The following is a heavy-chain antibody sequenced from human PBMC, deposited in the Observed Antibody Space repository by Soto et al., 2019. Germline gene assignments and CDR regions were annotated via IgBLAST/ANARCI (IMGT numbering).Heavy chain of an antibody. CDR3: SRHEDGDFGVGWFFDL. CDR1: GVPISSSSHY. J-gene: IGHJ2*01. V-gene: IGHV4-39*01. D-gene: IGHD4-17*01. Sequence: QMQLQESGPGLVKPSETLSLTCTVSGVPISSSSHYWGWIRQPPGKGLEWIGSIYYSGTTYYNPSFKRRVTISVATSKNTFSLQLNSVTAADTAVYYCSRHEDGDFGVGWFFDLWGRGTLVSVSS. CDR2: IYYSGTT.